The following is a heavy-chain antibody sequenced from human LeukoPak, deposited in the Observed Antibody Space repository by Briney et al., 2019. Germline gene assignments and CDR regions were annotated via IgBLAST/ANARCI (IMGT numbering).Heavy chain of an antibody. D-gene: IGHD6-19*01. CDR3: ARDRSSGWYD. CDR1: GGSISSSSYY. CDR2: IYTSGST. J-gene: IGHJ4*02. Sequence: SETLSLTCTVSGGSISSSSYYWGWIRQPAGKGLEWIGRIYTSGSTNYNPSLKSRVTISVDTSKNQFSLKLSSVTAADTAVYYCARDRSSGWYDWGQGTLVTVSS. V-gene: IGHV4-61*02.